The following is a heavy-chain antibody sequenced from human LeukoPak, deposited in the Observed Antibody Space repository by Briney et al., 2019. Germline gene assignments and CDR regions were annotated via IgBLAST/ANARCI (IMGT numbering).Heavy chain of an antibody. Sequence: GGSLRLSCSASGFTFSSYEMNWVRQAPGTGLEWVSYISSSGSTIYYADSVKGRFTISRDNAKHSLYLQMNSLRAEDTAVYYCTRDLDGSGSYNWFDPWGQGTLVTVSS. D-gene: IGHD3-10*01. CDR3: TRDLDGSGSYNWFDP. CDR1: GFTFSSYE. CDR2: ISSSGSTI. V-gene: IGHV3-48*03. J-gene: IGHJ5*02.